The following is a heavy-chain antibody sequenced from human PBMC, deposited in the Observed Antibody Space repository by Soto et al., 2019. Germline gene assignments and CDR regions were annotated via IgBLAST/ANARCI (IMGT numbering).Heavy chain of an antibody. CDR3: ARDRRNSGYDLGVWDHWFDP. Sequence: QVQLVQSGAEVKKPGSSVKVSCKASGGTFSSYTISWVGQAPGQGLEWMGRIIPILGIANYAQKFQGRVTITEDKSTSTAYMELSSLRSEDTAVYSCARDRRNSGYDLGVWDHWFDPWGQGTLVTVSS. D-gene: IGHD5-12*01. CDR1: GGTFSSYT. V-gene: IGHV1-69*08. CDR2: IIPILGIA. J-gene: IGHJ5*02.